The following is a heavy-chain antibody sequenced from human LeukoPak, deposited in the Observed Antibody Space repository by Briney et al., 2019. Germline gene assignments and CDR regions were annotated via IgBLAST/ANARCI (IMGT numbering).Heavy chain of an antibody. V-gene: IGHV4-61*02. CDR3: ARGYCSGGDCYFDFWFDP. D-gene: IGHD2-15*01. Sequence: SQTLSLTCAASGYTISSGRYYWNWIRQPAGKGLGWIGRIYTSGSTNYNNYLKCRVTILLDTSKSQFSLKLSSVTAADTAVDNCARGYCSGGDCYFDFWFDPWGQGTLVTVSS. CDR2: IYTSGST. CDR1: GYTISSGRYY. J-gene: IGHJ5*02.